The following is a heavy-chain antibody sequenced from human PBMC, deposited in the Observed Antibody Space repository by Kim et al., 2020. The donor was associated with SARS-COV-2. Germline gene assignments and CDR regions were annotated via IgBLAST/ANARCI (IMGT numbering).Heavy chain of an antibody. D-gene: IGHD6-6*01. J-gene: IGHJ5*02. V-gene: IGHV3-48*02. CDR3: ARALELVRDWFDP. Sequence: YADSGKGRFTIARDNAKNSLYLQMNSLRDEDTAVYYCARALELVRDWFDPWGQGTLVTVSS.